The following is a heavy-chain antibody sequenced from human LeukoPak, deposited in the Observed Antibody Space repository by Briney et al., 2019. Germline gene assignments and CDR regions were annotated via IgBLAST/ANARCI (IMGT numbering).Heavy chain of an antibody. J-gene: IGHJ3*02. CDR2: IWYDGSNK. CDR3: ARESGVGATYAFDI. V-gene: IGHV3-33*01. D-gene: IGHD1-26*01. CDR1: GFTFSSYG. Sequence: GGSLRLSCAASGFTFSSYGMHWVRQAPGKGLEWAAVIWYDGSNKYYADSVKGRFTISRDNSKSTLYLQMNSLRAEDTAVYYCARESGVGATYAFDIWGQGTMVTVSS.